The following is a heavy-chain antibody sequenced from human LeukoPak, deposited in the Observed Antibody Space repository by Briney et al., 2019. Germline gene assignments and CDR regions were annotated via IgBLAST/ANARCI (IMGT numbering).Heavy chain of an antibody. CDR1: GLTFYDYA. CDR3: AKGRRIAAAGTYFDY. D-gene: IGHD6-13*01. Sequence: GGSLRLSCAASGLTFYDYAMHWVRQAPGKGVEWVSLISGDAGSTYYADSVKGRFTISRDNSKNSLSLQMNSLRTEDTALYYCAKGRRIAAAGTYFDYWGQGTLVTVSS. J-gene: IGHJ4*02. CDR2: ISGDAGST. V-gene: IGHV3-43*02.